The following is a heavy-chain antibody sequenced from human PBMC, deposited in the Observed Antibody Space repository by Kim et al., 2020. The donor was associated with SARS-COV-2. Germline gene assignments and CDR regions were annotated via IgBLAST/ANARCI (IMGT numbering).Heavy chain of an antibody. Sequence: GGSLRLSCAASGFTFSSYAMSWVRQAPGKGLEWVSAISGSGGSTYYADSVKGRFTISRDNSKNTLYLQMNSLRAEDTAVYYCAKDIKASTAPDYGMDVWGQGTTVTVSS. D-gene: IGHD4-17*01. CDR2: ISGSGGST. CDR3: AKDIKASTAPDYGMDV. V-gene: IGHV3-23*01. J-gene: IGHJ6*02. CDR1: GFTFSSYA.